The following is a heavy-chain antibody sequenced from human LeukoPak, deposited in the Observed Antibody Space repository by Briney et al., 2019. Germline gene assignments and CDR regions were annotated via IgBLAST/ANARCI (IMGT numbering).Heavy chain of an antibody. V-gene: IGHV4-39*07. CDR3: ARGRERLLLPFFDY. CDR1: GGSISSSSYY. CDR2: IYYSGST. J-gene: IGHJ4*02. D-gene: IGHD5-24*01. Sequence: SETLSLTCTVSGGSISSSSYYWGWIRQPPGKGLEWIGSIYYSGSTYYNPSLKSRVTISVDTSKNQFSLKLSSVTAADTAVYYCARGRERLLLPFFDYWGQGTLVTVSS.